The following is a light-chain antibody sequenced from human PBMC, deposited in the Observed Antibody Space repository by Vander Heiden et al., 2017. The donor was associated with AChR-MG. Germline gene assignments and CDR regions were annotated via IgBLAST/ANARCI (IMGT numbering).Light chain of an antibody. Sequence: DIVLTQSPGILSLSPGERATLSCRASQSVSSSYLAWYQQKPGQAPRLLIYGASSRATGIPDRFSGSGSGTDFTLTISRLEPEDFAVYYCQQYGSSPYTFGQGTKLEIK. J-gene: IGKJ2*01. CDR3: QQYGSSPYT. CDR1: QSVSSSY. CDR2: GAS. V-gene: IGKV3-20*01.